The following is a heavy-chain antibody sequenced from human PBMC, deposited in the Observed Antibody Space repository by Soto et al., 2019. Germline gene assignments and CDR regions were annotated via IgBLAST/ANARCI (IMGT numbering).Heavy chain of an antibody. Sequence: GGSLRLCCAASRFTFSSYAMHWVRQAPGKGLEWVAVISYDGSNKYYADSVKGRFTISRDNSKNTLYLQMNSLRAEDTAVYYCARDHCGGDCYSGNSLDYWGQGTLVTVSS. V-gene: IGHV3-30-3*01. CDR2: ISYDGSNK. CDR3: ARDHCGGDCYSGNSLDY. D-gene: IGHD2-21*02. CDR1: RFTFSSYA. J-gene: IGHJ4*02.